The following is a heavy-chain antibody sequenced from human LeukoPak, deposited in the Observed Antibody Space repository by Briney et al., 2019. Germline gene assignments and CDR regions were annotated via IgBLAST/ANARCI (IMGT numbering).Heavy chain of an antibody. D-gene: IGHD3-3*02. J-gene: IGHJ4*02. Sequence: SETLSLTCTVSGASISNYYWSWIRQSPGKGLEWIGYMLYSGSTNQNPSLRSRVTISVDTSKNQVSLKLSSVTAADTAVYDCARSDICWGQGALVTVSS. CDR1: GASISNYY. CDR2: MLYSGST. V-gene: IGHV4-59*08. CDR3: ARSDIC.